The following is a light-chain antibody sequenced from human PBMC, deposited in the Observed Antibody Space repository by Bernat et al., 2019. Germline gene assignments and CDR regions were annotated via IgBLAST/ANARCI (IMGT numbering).Light chain of an antibody. CDR1: SSNIGNNF. J-gene: IGLJ3*02. CDR2: DNN. CDR3: GTWDSSLSVGG. V-gene: IGLV1-51*01. Sequence: QSVLTQPPSVSAAPGQKVTISCSGSSSNIGNNFVSWYQQLPGTAPKLLIYDNNKRPSGIPDRFSGSKSGTSATLGITGLQTGDEAEYYCGTWDSSLSVGGFGGGTKLTVL.